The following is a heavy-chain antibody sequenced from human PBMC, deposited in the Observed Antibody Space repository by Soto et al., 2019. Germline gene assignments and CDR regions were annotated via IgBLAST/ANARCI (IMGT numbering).Heavy chain of an antibody. V-gene: IGHV5-51*01. D-gene: IGHD3-22*01. Sequence: HGESLKISCRTSGYKFTSSWIAWVRQKPGKGLEWMGIIFPSDSDTRHSPSFQGQVTISADRSTSTVFLQWASLKASDTAVYFCARKDKSGYFNWFDPWGQGTLVTVSS. CDR2: IFPSDSDT. CDR1: GYKFTSSW. J-gene: IGHJ5*02. CDR3: ARKDKSGYFNWFDP.